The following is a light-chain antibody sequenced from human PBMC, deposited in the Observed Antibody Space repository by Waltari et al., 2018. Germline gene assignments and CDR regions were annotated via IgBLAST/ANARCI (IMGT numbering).Light chain of an antibody. Sequence: DLVKTQAPDSLAVSLCERATLNCKSSQSVLYSSNTKNYLAWYQQKPGKPPKLLIYWASTRESGVPDRFSGSGSGTDFTLTISSLQAEDVAVYYCQQYYSTPLTFGGGTKVEIK. CDR1: QSVLYSSNTKNY. J-gene: IGKJ4*01. CDR3: QQYYSTPLT. V-gene: IGKV4-1*01. CDR2: WAS.